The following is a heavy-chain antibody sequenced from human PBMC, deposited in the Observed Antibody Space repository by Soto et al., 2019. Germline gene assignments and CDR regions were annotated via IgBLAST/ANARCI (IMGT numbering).Heavy chain of an antibody. D-gene: IGHD6-25*01. CDR2: INHSGST. V-gene: IGHV4-39*07. CDR3: ASMWSGYNSH. CDR1: GGSISSGGYY. J-gene: IGHJ4*02. Sequence: SETLSLTCTVSGGSISSGGYYWSWFRQPPGKGLEWIGEINHSGSTNHNPSLKSRVTISVDTSKNQFSLKLSSVTAADTAVYYCASMWSGYNSHWGQGTLVTVSS.